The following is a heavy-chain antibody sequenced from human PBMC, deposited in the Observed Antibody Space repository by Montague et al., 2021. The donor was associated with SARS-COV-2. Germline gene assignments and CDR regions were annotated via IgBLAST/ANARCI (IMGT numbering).Heavy chain of an antibody. CDR3: AHRREFRYYDILTGYDSYYYYYGMDV. Sequence: PALVKPTQTLTLTCTFSGFSLSTSGVGVGWIRQPPGKALEWLALIYWDDDKRYSPSLKSRLTITKDTSKNQVVLTMTNMDPVDTATYYCAHRREFRYYDILTGYDSYYYYYGMDVWGQGTTVTVSS. D-gene: IGHD3-9*01. V-gene: IGHV2-5*02. CDR1: GFSLSTSGVG. J-gene: IGHJ6*02. CDR2: IYWDDDK.